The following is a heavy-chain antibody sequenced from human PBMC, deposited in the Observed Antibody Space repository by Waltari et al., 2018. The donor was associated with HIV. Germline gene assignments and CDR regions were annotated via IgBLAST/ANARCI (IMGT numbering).Heavy chain of an antibody. D-gene: IGHD3-3*01. CDR3: TRAVFWSTFFSDNFFDY. V-gene: IGHV3-74*01. Sequence: EVELVESGGGLVQPGGSLSLSCAASRFNFSHYGIYWVRQVPGKGLVWVSRVKGDASSTDYADSVRGRFTISRDNAKNTVFLQMDSLRAEDTAVYYCTRAVFWSTFFSDNFFDYWGQGTPLTVSS. J-gene: IGHJ4*02. CDR1: RFNFSHYG. CDR2: VKGDASST.